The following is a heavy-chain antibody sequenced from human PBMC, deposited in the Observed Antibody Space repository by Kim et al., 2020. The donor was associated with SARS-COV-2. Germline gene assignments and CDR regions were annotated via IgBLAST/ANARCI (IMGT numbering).Heavy chain of an antibody. J-gene: IGHJ6*02. CDR2: INPSGGST. CDR3: ARDLRGYGSIPPKSYYGMDV. CDR1: GYTFTSYY. D-gene: IGHD4-17*01. V-gene: IGHV1-46*01. Sequence: ASVKVSCKASGYTFTSYYMHWVRQAPGQGLEWMGIINPSGGSTSYAQKFQGRVTMTRDTSTSTVYMELSSLRSEDTAVYYCARDLRGYGSIPPKSYYGMDVWGQGTTVTVSS.